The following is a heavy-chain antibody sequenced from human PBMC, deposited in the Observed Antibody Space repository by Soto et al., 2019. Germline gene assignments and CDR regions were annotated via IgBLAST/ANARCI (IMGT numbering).Heavy chain of an antibody. J-gene: IGHJ4*02. CDR3: ARGPFFARQQPFDS. D-gene: IGHD6-13*01. Sequence: PSETLSLTCTVSGDSISGYYWYWIRQPAGKGLEWIGRMYTSGITNYNPSLKSRVTMSVDTSKNQFSLKLTSVTAADTAVYYCARGPFFARQQPFDSWGQGILVPVSS. V-gene: IGHV4-4*07. CDR1: GDSISGYY. CDR2: MYTSGIT.